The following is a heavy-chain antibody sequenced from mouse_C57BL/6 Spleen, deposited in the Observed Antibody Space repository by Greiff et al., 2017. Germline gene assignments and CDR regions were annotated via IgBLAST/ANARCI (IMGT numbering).Heavy chain of an antibody. J-gene: IGHJ1*03. CDR1: GFSFNTYA. D-gene: IGHD1-1*01. CDR3: VRQGVYYGSSYGYFDV. Sequence: EVQLVESGGGLVQPKGSLKLSCAASGFSFNTYAMNWVRQAPGKGLEWVARIRSKSNNYATYYADSVKDRFTISRDDSESMLYLQMNNLKTEDTAMYYCVRQGVYYGSSYGYFDVWGTGTTVTVSS. CDR2: IRSKSNNYAT. V-gene: IGHV10-1*01.